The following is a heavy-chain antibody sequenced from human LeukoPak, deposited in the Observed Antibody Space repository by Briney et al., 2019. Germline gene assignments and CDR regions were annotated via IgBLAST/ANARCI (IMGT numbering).Heavy chain of an antibody. CDR1: GFNFIDYY. CDR3: ARTRGYIAS. Sequence: PGGSLRLSCAASGFNFIDYYMSWIRQVPGKGLEWISYISNTGQTIYYADSVEGRFTISRDNSKNSLYLQMNSLRAEDTAVYYCARTRGYIASWGQGTLVTASS. V-gene: IGHV3-11*01. J-gene: IGHJ4*02. D-gene: IGHD5-12*01. CDR2: ISNTGQTI.